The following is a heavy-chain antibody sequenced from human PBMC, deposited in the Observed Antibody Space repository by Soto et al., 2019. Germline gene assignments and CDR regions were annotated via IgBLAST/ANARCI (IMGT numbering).Heavy chain of an antibody. Sequence: EVQLLESGGDLVQPGGSLRLSCAASGFTFSSYAMGWVRQAPGTGREWVSVIDGSGGDRSLADSVKGRFTISRDDSKNELYLQMDRLRVEDTARYFCAKEIVAGAYVETSSFDLWGQGTLVTVSS. V-gene: IGHV3-23*01. J-gene: IGHJ4*02. D-gene: IGHD3-22*01. CDR3: AKEIVAGAYVETSSFDL. CDR2: IDGSGGDR. CDR1: GFTFSSYA.